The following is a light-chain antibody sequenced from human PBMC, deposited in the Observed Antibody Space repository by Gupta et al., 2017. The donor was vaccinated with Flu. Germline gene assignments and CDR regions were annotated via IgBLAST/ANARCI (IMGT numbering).Light chain of an antibody. J-gene: IGKJ2*03. CDR2: RAS. CDR1: QSVSSN. CDR3: QQYNDWPPYS. V-gene: IGKV3-15*01. Sequence: MTPSPATLSVSPGERVTLSCRASQSVSSNLAWYQQKPGQAPRLLIYRASTRATGIPDRFSGSGSGTEFTLTISSLQSEDFAVYYCQQYNDWPPYSFGQGTKLEIK.